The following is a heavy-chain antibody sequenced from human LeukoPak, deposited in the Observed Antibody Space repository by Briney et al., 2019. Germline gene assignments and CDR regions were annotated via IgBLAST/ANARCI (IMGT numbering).Heavy chain of an antibody. J-gene: IGHJ4*02. CDR3: AKEPRPYTIGDY. D-gene: IGHD2-2*02. CDR2: IWSDGIHK. Sequence: QPGGSLRLSCAASGFTFSNYGMHWVRQAPGKGLEWVAVIWSDGIHKYYADSVKGRFTISRDNSKDTLDLQMSSLRVDDTAIYYCAKEPRPYTIGDYWGQGALVTVSS. CDR1: GFTFSNYG. V-gene: IGHV3-33*06.